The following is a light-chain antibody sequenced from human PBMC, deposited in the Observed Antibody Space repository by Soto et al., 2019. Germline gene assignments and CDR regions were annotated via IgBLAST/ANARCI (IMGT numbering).Light chain of an antibody. J-gene: IGLJ2*01. V-gene: IGLV1-40*01. CDR3: QSYDISLSVL. Sequence: QSVLTQPPSVSGAPGQRVTISCTGSSSNIGADFDVHWYQVLPGSAPKLLIYHNTNRPSGVPDRFSGSKSGTSASLAITGLQHEDEADYYCQSYDISLSVLFGGGTKLTVL. CDR2: HNT. CDR1: SSNIGADFD.